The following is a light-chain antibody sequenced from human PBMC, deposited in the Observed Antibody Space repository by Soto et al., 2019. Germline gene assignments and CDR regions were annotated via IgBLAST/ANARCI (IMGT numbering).Light chain of an antibody. CDR2: GAS. Sequence: EIVLTQSPGTLSLSPGERATLSCRASQSFHTNYLAWYQQRPGQAPRLLIYGASNRASGIPERFSGSGSGTDFTLTINRLEPEDSAVYFCQQYGSSPGSTFGGGTKIEIK. CDR1: QSFHTNY. V-gene: IGKV3-20*01. CDR3: QQYGSSPGST. J-gene: IGKJ4*01.